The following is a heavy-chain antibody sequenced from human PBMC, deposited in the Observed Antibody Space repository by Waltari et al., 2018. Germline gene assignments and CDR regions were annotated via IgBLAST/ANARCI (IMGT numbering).Heavy chain of an antibody. Sequence: VQLVQSGAEVKKPGSSLQVSCKASGVTFSSYAIIWVRQAPGQGLEWMGVIIPIGGTDNADKNFQGRVTITADESTSTAYMERSSRRAEDTAVYYCARDLSGIAVAYFDYWGQGTLVTVSS. V-gene: IGHV1-69*01. D-gene: IGHD6-19*01. CDR3: ARDLSGIAVAYFDY. J-gene: IGHJ4*02. CDR2: IIPIGGTD. CDR1: GVTFSSYA.